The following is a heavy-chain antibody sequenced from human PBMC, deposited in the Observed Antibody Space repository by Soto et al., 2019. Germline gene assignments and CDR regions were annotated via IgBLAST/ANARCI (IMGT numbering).Heavy chain of an antibody. CDR2: VYSSGTT. CDR1: GGSINSYW. J-gene: IGHJ4*02. CDR3: ARDIGSYAYGEGY. D-gene: IGHD3-10*01. V-gene: IGHV4-4*07. Sequence: PSETLSLTCIVSGGSINSYWWSWIRQPAGKGLEWTGRVYSSGTTDYNPSLNSRATLSVETSKNQFSLKLSSVTAADTAVYYCARDIGSYAYGEGYWGQGIQVTVSS.